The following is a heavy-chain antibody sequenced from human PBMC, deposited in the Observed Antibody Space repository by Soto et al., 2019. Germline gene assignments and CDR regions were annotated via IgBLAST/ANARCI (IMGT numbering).Heavy chain of an antibody. CDR1: GGSFSGYY. CDR2: INHSGST. V-gene: IGHV4-34*01. D-gene: IGHD2-15*01. Sequence: SETLSLTCAVYGGSFSGYYWSWIRPPPGKGLKWIGEINHSGSTNYNPSLKSRVTISVDTSKNQFSLKLSSVTAADTAVYYCAGGKLGYCSGGSCYYYYYYYYMDVWGKGTTVTVSS. CDR3: AGGKLGYCSGGSCYYYYYYYYMDV. J-gene: IGHJ6*03.